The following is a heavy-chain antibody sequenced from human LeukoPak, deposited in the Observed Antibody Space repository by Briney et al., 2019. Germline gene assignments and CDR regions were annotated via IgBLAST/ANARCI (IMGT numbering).Heavy chain of an antibody. V-gene: IGHV3-30*04. CDR1: GFTFSTYA. J-gene: IGHJ4*02. CDR2: ISYDGSNK. Sequence: PGGSLRLSCAASGFTFSTYAMQWVRQAPGKGLECVAVISYDGSNKYYADSVKGRFTISRDNSKNTLYLQMNSLRPEDTAVYYCARVSGNYQFDHWGQGTLVTVSS. D-gene: IGHD1-26*01. CDR3: ARVSGNYQFDH.